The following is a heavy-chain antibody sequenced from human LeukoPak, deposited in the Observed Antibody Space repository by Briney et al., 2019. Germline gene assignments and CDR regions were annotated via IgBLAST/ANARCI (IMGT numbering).Heavy chain of an antibody. CDR2: ISSISYYI. CDR3: ARDKDSSSSLDY. Sequence: PGGSLRLSCEASGFTFSTYSMNWVRQAPGKGLEWVSSISSISYYIYYADSVKGRFTISRDNAKNSLYLQINSLRAEDTAVYYCARDKDSSSSLDYWGQGTLVTVSS. D-gene: IGHD3-22*01. CDR1: GFTFSTYS. J-gene: IGHJ4*02. V-gene: IGHV3-21*01.